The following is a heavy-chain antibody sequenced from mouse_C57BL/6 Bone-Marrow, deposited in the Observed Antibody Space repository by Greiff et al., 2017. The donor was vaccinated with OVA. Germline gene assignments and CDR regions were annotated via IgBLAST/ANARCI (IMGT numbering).Heavy chain of an antibody. D-gene: IGHD2-5*01. J-gene: IGHJ4*01. Sequence: VQLQQSGAELARPGASVKLSCKASGYTFTSYGISWVKQRTGQGLEWIGEIYPRSGNTYYNEKFKGKATLTADKSSSTAYMELRSLTSEDSAVYFCARGGYSNPYAMDYWGQGTSVTVSS. CDR3: ARGGYSNPYAMDY. CDR2: IYPRSGNT. CDR1: GYTFTSYG. V-gene: IGHV1-81*01.